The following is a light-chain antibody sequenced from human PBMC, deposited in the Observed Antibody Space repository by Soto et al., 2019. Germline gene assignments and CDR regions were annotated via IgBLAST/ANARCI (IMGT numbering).Light chain of an antibody. CDR1: SSNIGSNT. CDR2: RNN. J-gene: IGLJ2*01. Sequence: QSVLTQPPSASGTPGQRVTISCSASSSNIGSNTVNWYQQLPGTAPKLLIYRNNQRPSGVPDRFSGSKSGTSASLAISGLQFEDEADYYCAAWDDSLNGPVFGGGTKLTVL. CDR3: AAWDDSLNGPV. V-gene: IGLV1-44*01.